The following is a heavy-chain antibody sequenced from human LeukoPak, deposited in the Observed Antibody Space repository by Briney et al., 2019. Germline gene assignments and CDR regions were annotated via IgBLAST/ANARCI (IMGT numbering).Heavy chain of an antibody. CDR1: GFTFSSYA. J-gene: IGHJ4*02. Sequence: GGSLRLSCAASGFTFSSYAMSWVRRAPGKGLEWVSAISGSGGSTYYADSVKGRFTISRDNSKNTLYLQMNSLRAEDTAVYYCAKFMYYYDSSGYSEFDYWGQGTLVTVSS. D-gene: IGHD3-22*01. CDR3: AKFMYYYDSSGYSEFDY. CDR2: ISGSGGST. V-gene: IGHV3-23*01.